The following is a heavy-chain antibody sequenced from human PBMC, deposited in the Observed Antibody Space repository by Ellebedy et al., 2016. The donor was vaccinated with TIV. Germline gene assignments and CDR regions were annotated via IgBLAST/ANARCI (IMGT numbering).Heavy chain of an antibody. J-gene: IGHJ2*01. D-gene: IGHD1-26*01. Sequence: MPSETLSLTCAISGDSVSSNSAAWNWIRQSPSRGLEWLGRTYYSSKWNHDYPATIKSRLSINPDTSKNQFSLQLISVTPDDTAVYYCARAREGGWYFDLWGRGTLVTVSS. CDR2: TYYSSKWNH. CDR3: ARAREGGWYFDL. V-gene: IGHV6-1*01. CDR1: GDSVSSNSAA.